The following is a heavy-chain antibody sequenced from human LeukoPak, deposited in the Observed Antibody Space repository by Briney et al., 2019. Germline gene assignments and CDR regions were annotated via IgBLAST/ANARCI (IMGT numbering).Heavy chain of an antibody. J-gene: IGHJ6*03. CDR2: IIPIFGTA. D-gene: IGHD3-3*01. V-gene: IGHV1-69*13. Sequence: SVKVSCKASGGTFSSYAISWVRQAPGQGLEWMGGIIPIFGTANYAQKFQGRVTITADESTSTAYMELSSLRSEDTAVYYCAGGDDFWSGYSPPYYYYYMDVWGKGTTVTVSS. CDR3: AGGDDFWSGYSPPYYYYYMDV. CDR1: GGTFSSYA.